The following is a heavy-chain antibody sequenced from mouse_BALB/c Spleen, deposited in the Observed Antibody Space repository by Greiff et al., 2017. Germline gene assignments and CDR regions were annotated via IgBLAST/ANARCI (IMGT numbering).Heavy chain of an antibody. CDR2: ISSGGSYT. Sequence: EVMLVESGGGLVKPGGSLKLSCAASGFTFSSYAMSWVRQSPEKRLEWVAEISSGGSYTYYPDTVTGRFTISRDNAKNTLSLEMSSLRSEDTAMYYCAREGSHYFDYWGQGTTLTVSS. CDR3: AREGSHYFDY. J-gene: IGHJ2*01. D-gene: IGHD1-1*01. V-gene: IGHV5-9-4*01. CDR1: GFTFSSYA.